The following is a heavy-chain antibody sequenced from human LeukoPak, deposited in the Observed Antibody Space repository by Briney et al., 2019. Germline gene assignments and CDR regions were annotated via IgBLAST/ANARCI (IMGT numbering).Heavy chain of an antibody. CDR1: GFTFSSYA. CDR3: ARSPRYFDWFFDY. D-gene: IGHD3-9*01. J-gene: IGHJ4*02. V-gene: IGHV3-30*04. CDR2: ISYDGSNK. Sequence: GGSLRLSCAASGFTFSSYAMQGVRQARGKGVEGVAVISYDGSNKYYADSVKGRFTISRDNSKNTLYLQMNSLRAEDTAVYYCARSPRYFDWFFDYWGQGTLVTVSS.